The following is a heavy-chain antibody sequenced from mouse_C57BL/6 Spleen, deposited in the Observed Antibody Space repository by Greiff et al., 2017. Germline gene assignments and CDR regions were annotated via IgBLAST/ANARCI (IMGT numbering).Heavy chain of an antibody. V-gene: IGHV5-9-1*02. CDR3: TRDNYGSRYYFDY. CDR2: ISSGGDYI. Sequence: EVMLVESGEGLVKPGGSLKLSCAASGFTFSSYAMSWVRQTPEKRLEWVAYISSGGDYIYYADTVKGRFTISRDNARNTLYLQMSSLKSEDTAIYYCTRDNYGSRYYFDYWGQGTTLTVSS. D-gene: IGHD1-1*01. J-gene: IGHJ2*01. CDR1: GFTFSSYA.